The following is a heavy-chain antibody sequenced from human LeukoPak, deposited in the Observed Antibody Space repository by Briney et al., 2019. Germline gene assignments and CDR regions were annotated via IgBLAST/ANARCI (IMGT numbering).Heavy chain of an antibody. J-gene: IGHJ1*01. CDR3: ATCSGGSCYSEVYFQH. CDR1: GGTFSSYA. CDR2: IIPILGIA. Sequence: ASVKVSCKASGGTFSSYAISWVRQAPGQGLEWMGRIIPILGIANYAQKFQGRVTITADKSTSTAYMELSSLRSEDTTVYYCATCSGGSCYSEVYFQHWGQGTLVTVSS. V-gene: IGHV1-69*04. D-gene: IGHD2-15*01.